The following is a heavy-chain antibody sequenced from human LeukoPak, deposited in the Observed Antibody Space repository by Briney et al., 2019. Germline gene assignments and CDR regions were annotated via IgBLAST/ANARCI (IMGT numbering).Heavy chain of an antibody. J-gene: IGHJ4*02. D-gene: IGHD4-17*01. CDR2: IIPIFGTA. V-gene: IGHV1-69*06. Sequence: GASVKVSCKASGGTFSSYAISWVRQAPGQGLEWMGGIIPIFGTANYAQKFQGRVTITADKSTSTAYMELSSLRSEDTAVYYCARDLGDYGNKYFDYWGQGTLVTVSS. CDR1: GGTFSSYA. CDR3: ARDLGDYGNKYFDY.